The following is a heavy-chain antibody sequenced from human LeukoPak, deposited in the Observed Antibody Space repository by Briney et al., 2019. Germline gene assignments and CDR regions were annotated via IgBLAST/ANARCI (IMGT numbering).Heavy chain of an antibody. D-gene: IGHD5-18*01. J-gene: IGHJ4*02. Sequence: GGSLRLSCVASGFTFSSYAMHWVRQAPGKGLEWVAVISYDGSNKYYADSVKGRFTISRDNAKNSLYLQMNSLRAEDTAVYYCARDPNVDTAMVTDADSVDYWGQGTLVTVSS. V-gene: IGHV3-30*04. CDR3: ARDPNVDTAMVTDADSVDY. CDR1: GFTFSSYA. CDR2: ISYDGSNK.